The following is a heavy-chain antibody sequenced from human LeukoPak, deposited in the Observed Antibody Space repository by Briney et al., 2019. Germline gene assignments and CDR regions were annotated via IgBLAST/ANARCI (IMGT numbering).Heavy chain of an antibody. J-gene: IGHJ4*02. CDR1: GSTFSGSA. CDR2: IKQDGSEK. D-gene: IGHD2-8*01. Sequence: GGSLRLSCAASGSTFSGSAMHWVRQASGKGLEWVANIKQDGSEKYYVDSVKGRFTISRDNAKNSLYLQMNSLRAEDTALYYCARSGVGYCTNGVCFVDYWGQGTLVTVSS. V-gene: IGHV3-7*05. CDR3: ARSGVGYCTNGVCFVDY.